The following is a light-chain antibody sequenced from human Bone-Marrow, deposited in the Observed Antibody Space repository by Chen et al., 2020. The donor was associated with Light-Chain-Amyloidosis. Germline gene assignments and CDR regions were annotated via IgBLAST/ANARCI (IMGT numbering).Light chain of an antibody. CDR2: DDS. V-gene: IGLV3-21*02. CDR3: QVWDRSSDRPV. Sequence: SYVLTQPSSVSVAPGQTATIACGGNNIGSTSVHWYQQTPGQAPLLVVYDDSDRPSGIPERLSGSNSGTTATRTISRVEAGDEADDYGQVWDRSSDRPVVGGGTKLTVL. J-gene: IGLJ3*02. CDR1: NIGSTS.